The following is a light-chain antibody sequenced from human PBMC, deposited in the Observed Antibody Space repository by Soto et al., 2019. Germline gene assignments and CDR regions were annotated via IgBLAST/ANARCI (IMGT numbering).Light chain of an antibody. CDR1: QSISSR. CDR3: QQYNSYPYT. CDR2: DAS. J-gene: IGKJ5*01. Sequence: DIQMTQSPSTLSASVGDRVTITCRASQSISSRLAWYQQKPGKAPKLLIYDASSLESGVPSRFSGSASGTEFTLTTSSLQPDDFATYYCQQYNSYPYTFGQGTRLEIK. V-gene: IGKV1-5*01.